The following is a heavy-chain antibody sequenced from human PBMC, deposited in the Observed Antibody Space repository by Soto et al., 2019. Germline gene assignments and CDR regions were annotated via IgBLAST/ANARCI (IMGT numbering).Heavy chain of an antibody. CDR1: GGSISSYY. Sequence: QVQLQESGPGLVKPSETLSLTCTVSGGSISSYYLSWIRQPPGKGLEWIGFIFYSGSTSYNPSLKSRVTLSIDTSEYQFSLKLNSVTAADTAVYYCASMIGDPVLSFDSWGQGTLVAVSS. CDR3: ASMIGDPVLSFDS. V-gene: IGHV4-59*01. J-gene: IGHJ5*01. D-gene: IGHD3-10*02. CDR2: IFYSGST.